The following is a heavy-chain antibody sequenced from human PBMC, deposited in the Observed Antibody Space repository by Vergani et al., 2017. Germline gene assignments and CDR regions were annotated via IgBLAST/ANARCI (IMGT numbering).Heavy chain of an antibody. CDR1: GGSISSGGYY. CDR2: IYYSGRT. J-gene: IGHJ5*02. Sequence: QVQLQESGPRLVKPSQTLSLTCTVSGGSISSGGYYWSWIRQPPGKGLEWIGYIYYSGRTYYNPSLKSRVTISVDTSKNQFSLKLSSVTAADTAVYYCARGLWFGELWFDPWGQGTLVTVSS. CDR3: ARGLWFGELWFDP. D-gene: IGHD3-10*01. V-gene: IGHV4-31*03.